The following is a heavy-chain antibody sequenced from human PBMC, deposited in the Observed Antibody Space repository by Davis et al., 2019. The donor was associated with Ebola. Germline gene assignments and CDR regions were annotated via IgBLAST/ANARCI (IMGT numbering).Heavy chain of an antibody. CDR1: GFTFANYA. J-gene: IGHJ6*02. V-gene: IGHV3-33*08. Sequence: PGGSLRLSCSASGFTFANYAMHWVRQAPGKGLEGVSIIWYDGSNKDYADSVKGRFTISRDDSKNTVYLQMNGLRAEDTAVYYCARGYYGMDVWGQGTTVTVSS. CDR3: ARGYYGMDV. CDR2: IWYDGSNK.